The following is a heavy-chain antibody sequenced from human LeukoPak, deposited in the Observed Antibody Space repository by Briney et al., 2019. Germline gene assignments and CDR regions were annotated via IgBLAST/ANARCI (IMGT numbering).Heavy chain of an antibody. CDR1: GFTFSSYA. CDR3: ARGGLWFGESASYYYYGMDV. CDR2: ISYDGSNK. J-gene: IGHJ6*02. V-gene: IGHV3-30-3*01. Sequence: GGSLRLTCAATGFTFSSYAVYWFRQAPGKELEWVAVISYDGSNKYYADSVKGRFTISRDNSKNTLYLQMNSLRAEDTAVYYCARGGLWFGESASYYYYGMDVWGQGTTVTVSS. D-gene: IGHD3-10*01.